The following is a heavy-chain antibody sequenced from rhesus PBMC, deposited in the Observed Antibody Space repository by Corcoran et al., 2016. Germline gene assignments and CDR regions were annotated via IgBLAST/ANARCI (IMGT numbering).Heavy chain of an antibody. Sequence: QVQLQESGPGVVKPSETLPLTCAVSGGSISDSYWWSWIRQPPGKGLEWIGYVYGSSRSTNCNPSLKSRVTISTDTSKNQFSLKLSSVAAADAAVYYCVRRGGVWGRGVLVTVSS. V-gene: IGHV4S10*01. CDR1: GGSISDSYW. CDR3: VRRGGV. J-gene: IGHJ5-2*02. CDR2: VYGSSRST.